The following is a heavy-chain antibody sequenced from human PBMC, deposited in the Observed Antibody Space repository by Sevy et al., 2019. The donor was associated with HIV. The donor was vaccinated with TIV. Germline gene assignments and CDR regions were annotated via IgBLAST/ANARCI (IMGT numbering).Heavy chain of an antibody. CDR3: AREGGASSAWFENWFGP. D-gene: IGHD6-19*01. J-gene: IGHJ5*02. CDR2: IYSNGNS. Sequence: SETLSVTCTVSGGSITSYSWSWIRQPAGKGLEWLGRIYSNGNSNYNPSLKSRVTMSVDTSKNQFSLKLTSVNAADTAVYFCAREGGASSAWFENWFGPWGQGTLVTVSS. CDR1: GGSITSYS. V-gene: IGHV4-4*07.